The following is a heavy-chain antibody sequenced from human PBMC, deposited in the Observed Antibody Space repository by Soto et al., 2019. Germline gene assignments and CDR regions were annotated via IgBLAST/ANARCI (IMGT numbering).Heavy chain of an antibody. Sequence: GGSLRLSCEGSGFNFRNINMIWVRQAPGKGLEWVSSVSGSSSYIYYADSVKGRFTVSRDNANNLVFLQMNGLRPEDTATYYCARDLRGHYGPWGQGTMVTVSS. CDR1: GFNFRNIN. CDR3: ARDLRGHYGP. J-gene: IGHJ3*01. V-gene: IGHV3-21*06. CDR2: VSGSSSYI. D-gene: IGHD4-17*01.